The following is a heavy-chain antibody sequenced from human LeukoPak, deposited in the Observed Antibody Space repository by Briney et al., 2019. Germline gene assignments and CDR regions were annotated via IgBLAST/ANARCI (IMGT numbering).Heavy chain of an antibody. CDR1: GFTFSSYW. V-gene: IGHV3-7*03. CDR3: ARAMSSSWYWDNWFDP. J-gene: IGHJ5*02. Sequence: GGSLRLSCAASGFTFSSYWMSWVRQAPGKGLEWVANIKQDGSEKYYVDSVKGRFTISRDNAKNSLYLQMNSLRAEDTAVYYCARAMSSSWYWDNWFDPWGQGTLVTVSS. CDR2: IKQDGSEK. D-gene: IGHD6-13*01.